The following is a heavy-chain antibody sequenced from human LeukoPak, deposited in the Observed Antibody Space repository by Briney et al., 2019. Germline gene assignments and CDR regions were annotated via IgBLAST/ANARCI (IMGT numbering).Heavy chain of an antibody. CDR1: GYTFTSYY. CDR2: INPSGGST. Sequence: ASVKVSCKASGYTFTSYYMHWVRQAPGQGLEWMGKINPSGGSTSYAQKFQGRVTMTRDTSTTTVYMDLSSLRSEDTAVYYCASARESFRYYYDCSGFDYWGQGTLVTVSS. V-gene: IGHV1-46*01. D-gene: IGHD3-22*01. CDR3: ASARESFRYYYDCSGFDY. J-gene: IGHJ4*02.